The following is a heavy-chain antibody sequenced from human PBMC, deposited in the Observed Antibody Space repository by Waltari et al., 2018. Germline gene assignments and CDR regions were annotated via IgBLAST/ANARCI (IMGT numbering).Heavy chain of an antibody. CDR1: GFTFRSYS. Sequence: QVQLVESGGGVVQPGRSLRLSCAASGFTFRSYSMHWARQAPGKGLEWVADIFYDGSKEYYADSVKGRFTISRDNSKNTLCLQMNSLRAEDTAVYYCARDDGYGDSGLDYWGQGTLVTVSS. CDR2: IFYDGSKE. V-gene: IGHV3-30-3*01. CDR3: ARDDGYGDSGLDY. J-gene: IGHJ4*02. D-gene: IGHD4-17*01.